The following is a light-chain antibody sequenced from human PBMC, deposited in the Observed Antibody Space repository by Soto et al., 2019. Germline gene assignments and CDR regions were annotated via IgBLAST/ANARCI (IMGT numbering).Light chain of an antibody. Sequence: DIQMTQSPSTLSASVGDRVTITCRASQSISNWLAWYQQKPGKAPKLLIYKASTLESGVPSRFSGTGSGTEFTLTISILQHDVFAYYYCHQFSFSHTFGGGTKVEIK. J-gene: IGKJ4*01. CDR1: QSISNW. CDR3: HQFSFSHT. CDR2: KAS. V-gene: IGKV1-5*03.